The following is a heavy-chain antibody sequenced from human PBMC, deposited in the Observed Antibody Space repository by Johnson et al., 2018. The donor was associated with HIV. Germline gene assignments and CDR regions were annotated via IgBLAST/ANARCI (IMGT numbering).Heavy chain of an antibody. D-gene: IGHD3-16*01. V-gene: IGHV3-30*04. CDR1: GFTLSRYA. J-gene: IGHJ3*02. Sequence: VQLLESGGGVVQPGRSLRLSCAAPGFTLSRYAMHWVRQAPGKGLEWLAVISSDESKKYYADSVKGRLTISRDNSKNTLYLQMKSLGTEDTAVYYCARGGGLGAFDIWGQGTMVTVSS. CDR3: ARGGGLGAFDI. CDR2: ISSDESKK.